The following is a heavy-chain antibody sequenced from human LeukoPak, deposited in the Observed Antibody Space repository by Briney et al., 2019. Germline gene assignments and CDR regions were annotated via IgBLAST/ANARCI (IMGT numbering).Heavy chain of an antibody. CDR3: AKGYCSGGSCHENEFDY. V-gene: IGHV4-4*08. J-gene: IGHJ4*02. D-gene: IGHD2-15*01. CDR1: GGSVIGYF. Sequence: SETLSLTCSVSGGSVIGYFWTWIRQPPGKGLEWIGYTHTTKSTSDNPSLKGRVAMSVDTSQNQFSLSLSSVTAADTAVYYCAKGYCSGGSCHENEFDYWGQGTLVTVSS. CDR2: THTTKST.